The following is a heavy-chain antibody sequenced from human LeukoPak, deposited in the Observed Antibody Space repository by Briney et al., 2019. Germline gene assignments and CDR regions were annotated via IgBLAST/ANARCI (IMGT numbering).Heavy chain of an antibody. D-gene: IGHD2-15*01. CDR1: GVSISSSNSY. CDR3: ARVLGYCSGGSCYGIWFDP. CDR2: IYYSGST. Sequence: SETLSLTCTVSGVSISSSNSYWGWIRQPPGKGLEWIGSIYYSGSTYYNPSLKSRVTISVDTSKNQFSLKLSSVTAADTAVYYCARVLGYCSGGSCYGIWFDPWGQGTLVTVSS. V-gene: IGHV4-39*07. J-gene: IGHJ5*02.